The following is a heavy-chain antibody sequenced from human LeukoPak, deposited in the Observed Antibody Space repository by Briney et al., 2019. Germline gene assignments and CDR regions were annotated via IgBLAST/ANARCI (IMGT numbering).Heavy chain of an antibody. J-gene: IGHJ4*02. V-gene: IGHV3-23*01. Sequence: PGGSLRLSCAASGFTVSRNYMNWVRQAPGKGLEWVTAIRGSGGSTYYADSVKGRFAISRDNSKNTLDLQMNSLRAEDTAVYYCAKAQGATNGLFDYWGQGTLVTVSS. D-gene: IGHD1-26*01. CDR3: AKAQGATNGLFDY. CDR1: GFTVSRNY. CDR2: IRGSGGST.